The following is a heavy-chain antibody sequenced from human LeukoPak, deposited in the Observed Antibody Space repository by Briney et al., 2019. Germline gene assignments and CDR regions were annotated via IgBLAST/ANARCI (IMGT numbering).Heavy chain of an antibody. CDR1: AFTFSNYT. V-gene: IGHV3-21*01. J-gene: IGHJ1*01. CDR3: ATPAAGPGAEYSLY. D-gene: IGHD6-13*01. Sequence: GGSLRLSCAASAFTFSNYTMSWVRQAPGKGLEWVSSIDFTSRYIYNADSVKGRFTTSRDNAKNSLDLQMNSLKVEDTAVYYCATPAAGPGAEYSLYWGQGTLVIVSS. CDR2: IDFTSRYI.